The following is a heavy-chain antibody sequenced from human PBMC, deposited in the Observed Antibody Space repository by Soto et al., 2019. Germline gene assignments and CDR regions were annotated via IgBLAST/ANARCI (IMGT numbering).Heavy chain of an antibody. CDR2: VSGYNDKT. Sequence: QVQLVQSGAELKKPGASVKVSCKASGYTFTNHGISWVRQAPGQGLEGVVWVSGYNDKTKSAQKFQGRVTMTTDTSTNTAYMELRSLRSDDTAVYFCARDFYPVAYFFDYWGQGTLVTVSS. D-gene: IGHD2-21*01. CDR3: ARDFYPVAYFFDY. CDR1: GYTFTNHG. J-gene: IGHJ4*02. V-gene: IGHV1-18*04.